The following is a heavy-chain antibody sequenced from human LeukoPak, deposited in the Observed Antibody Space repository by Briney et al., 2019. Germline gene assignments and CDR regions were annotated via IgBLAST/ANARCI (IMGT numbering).Heavy chain of an antibody. CDR3: ARETGNYYFDF. V-gene: IGHV3-30*03. D-gene: IGHD1-7*01. CDR1: GFTFTRHW. CDR2: ISYDGRDK. J-gene: IGHJ4*02. Sequence: PGGSLRLSCAASGFTFTRHWMGWVRQAPGKRLEWVAAISYDGRDKYFADSVKGRFTSSRDNSKNTVDLQVNGLRAEDTAVYYCARETGNYYFDFWGQGTLVTVSS.